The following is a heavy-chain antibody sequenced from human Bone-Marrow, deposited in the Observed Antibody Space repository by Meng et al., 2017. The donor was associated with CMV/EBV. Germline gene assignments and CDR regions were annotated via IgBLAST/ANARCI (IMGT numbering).Heavy chain of an antibody. CDR2: INPSGGST. J-gene: IGHJ6*02. V-gene: IGHV1-46*01. CDR3: ARDLSLLQSQTYYYGMDV. CDR1: GYTFTSYY. Sequence: ASVKVSCKASGYTFTSYYMHWVRQAPGQGLEWMGIINPSGGSTSYAQKFQGRVTMTRDTSTSTVYMELSSLRSEDTAVYYCARDLSLLQSQTYYYGMDVWGQGTTVTVSS. D-gene: IGHD3-22*01.